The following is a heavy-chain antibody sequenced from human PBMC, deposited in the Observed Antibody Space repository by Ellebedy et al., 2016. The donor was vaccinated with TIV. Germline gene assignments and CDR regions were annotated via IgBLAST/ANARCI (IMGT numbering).Heavy chain of an antibody. V-gene: IGHV1-3*01. J-gene: IGHJ4*02. CDR3: ARDENYVAEVIDY. Sequence: FQGRVTFTSDTSASTAYMELSSLRSEDTAVYYCARDENYVAEVIDYWGQGTLVTVSS. D-gene: IGHD1-7*01.